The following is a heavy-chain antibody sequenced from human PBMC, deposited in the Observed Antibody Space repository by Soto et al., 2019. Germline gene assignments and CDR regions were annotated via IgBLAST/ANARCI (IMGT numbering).Heavy chain of an antibody. V-gene: IGHV1-69*02. Sequence: QVQLVQSGAEVKKPGSSVKVSCKASGGTFSSYTISWVRQAPGQGLEWMGRIIPILGIANYAQKFQGRVTITADKSTSTAYRELSSLRSEDTAVYYCARGANTMVRGVRGGNWFDPWGQGTLVTVSS. CDR3: ARGANTMVRGVRGGNWFDP. CDR2: IIPILGIA. D-gene: IGHD3-10*01. J-gene: IGHJ5*02. CDR1: GGTFSSYT.